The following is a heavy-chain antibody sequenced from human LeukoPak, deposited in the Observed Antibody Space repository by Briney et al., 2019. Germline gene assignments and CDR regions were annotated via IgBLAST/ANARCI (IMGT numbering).Heavy chain of an antibody. J-gene: IGHJ6*02. V-gene: IGHV5-51*01. CDR1: GYSFTSYW. D-gene: IGHD3-10*01. Sequence: GESLKISCKGSGYSFTSYWIGWVRQMPGKGLEWMGIIYPGDSDTRYSPSFQGQVTISADKSISTAYLQWSSLKALDTAMYYCPRRNLITLVRGYSSYVMHVWAKGPRSPSP. CDR3: PRRNLITLVRGYSSYVMHV. CDR2: IYPGDSDT.